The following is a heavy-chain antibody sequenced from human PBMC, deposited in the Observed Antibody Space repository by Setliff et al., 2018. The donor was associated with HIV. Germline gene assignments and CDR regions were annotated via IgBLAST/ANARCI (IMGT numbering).Heavy chain of an antibody. CDR1: GFSLSSNGVS. D-gene: IGHD3-10*01. V-gene: IGHV2-5*01. CDR3: AHSGREVRGPHFDY. CDR2: VYWNDNK. J-gene: IGHJ4*02. Sequence: GSGPTLVNPTQTLTLTCTFSGFSLSSNGVSVGWIRQAPGKAPEWLALVYWNDNKQYSPSLKTRVTVTKDTSRNRVVLTMTDLDPVDTATYYCAHSGREVRGPHFDYWGQGVLVTVSS.